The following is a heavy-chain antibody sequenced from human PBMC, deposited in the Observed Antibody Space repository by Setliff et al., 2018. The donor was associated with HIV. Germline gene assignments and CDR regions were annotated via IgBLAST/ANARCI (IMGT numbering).Heavy chain of an antibody. CDR3: ARRRTRDAFDI. Sequence: SETLSLTCAVSGYSISSGYYWGWIRQPPGKGLEWIGSIYHSGSTYYNPSLKSRVTISVDTSKNQFSLKLSSVTAADTAVYYCARRRTRDAFDIWGQGTMVTVSS. J-gene: IGHJ3*02. V-gene: IGHV4-38-2*01. CDR2: IYHSGST. CDR1: GYSISSGYY. D-gene: IGHD2-2*01.